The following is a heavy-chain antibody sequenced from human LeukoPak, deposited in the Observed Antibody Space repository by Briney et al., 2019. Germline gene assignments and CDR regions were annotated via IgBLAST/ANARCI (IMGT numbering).Heavy chain of an antibody. CDR1: GYTFTSYA. CDR2: IKAGNGNT. CDR3: AKDHGKSGSFDY. J-gene: IGHJ4*02. D-gene: IGHD5-24*01. V-gene: IGHV1-3*01. Sequence: ASVKVSCKASGYTFTSYAIHWVRQAPGQRLEWMGWIKAGNGNTGSSQNFQGRVTLTKDTAASTAYMELSGLTSEDTAVYYCAKDHGKSGSFDYWGQGTLVTVS.